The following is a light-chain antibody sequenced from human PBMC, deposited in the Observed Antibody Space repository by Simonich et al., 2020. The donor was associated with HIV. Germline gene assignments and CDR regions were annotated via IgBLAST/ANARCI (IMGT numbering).Light chain of an antibody. CDR2: NVS. J-gene: IGLJ2*01. CDR1: SSEVGGYNY. Sequence: QSALTQPAPVSGSPGQSITISCTGTSSEVGGYNYVSWYKQHPGKSPKLMIYNVSKRPSGVSNRFSGSKSGNTASLTISGLQAEDEADYYCCSYAGSSTVVFGGGTKLTVL. V-gene: IGLV2-23*02. CDR3: CSYAGSSTVV.